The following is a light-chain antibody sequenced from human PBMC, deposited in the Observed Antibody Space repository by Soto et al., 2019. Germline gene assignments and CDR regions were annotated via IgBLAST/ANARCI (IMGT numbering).Light chain of an antibody. Sequence: QSALTQPASVSGSPGQSITISCTGSSSDVGSYNLVSWYQQYPGKAPKLMIFEGNKRPSGVSNRFSASKSGNTASLAITGLQAEDEADYYCQSYDSSLSAVVFGGGTQLTVL. CDR1: SSDVGSYNL. V-gene: IGLV2-14*02. J-gene: IGLJ2*01. CDR2: EGN. CDR3: QSYDSSLSAVV.